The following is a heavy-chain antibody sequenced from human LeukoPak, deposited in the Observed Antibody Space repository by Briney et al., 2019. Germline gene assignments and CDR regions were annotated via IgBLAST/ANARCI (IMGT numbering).Heavy chain of an antibody. CDR3: ARHGGSYTFDY. CDR1: GGSISSFY. J-gene: IGHJ4*02. CDR2: ISYSGGT. V-gene: IGHV4-59*08. Sequence: PSETLSLTCTVSGGSISSFYWSWIRQPPGKGLEWIGYISYSGGTNYNPSLKSRVTISVDTSKNQFSLKLNSVTAADTAVYYCARHGGSYTFDYWGQGTLVTVSS. D-gene: IGHD1-26*01.